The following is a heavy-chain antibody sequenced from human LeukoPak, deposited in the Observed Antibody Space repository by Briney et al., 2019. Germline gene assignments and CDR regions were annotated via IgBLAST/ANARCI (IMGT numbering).Heavy chain of an antibody. J-gene: IGHJ6*02. D-gene: IGHD3-16*01. CDR3: ARGRLRYGMDV. Sequence: PSETLSLTCAVYGGSFSGYYWSWIRQPPGKGLEWIGEINHSGSTNYNPSLKSRVTISVDTSKNQFSLKLSSVTAADTAVYYCARGRLRYGMDVWGQGTTVTVSS. CDR2: INHSGST. CDR1: GGSFSGYY. V-gene: IGHV4-34*01.